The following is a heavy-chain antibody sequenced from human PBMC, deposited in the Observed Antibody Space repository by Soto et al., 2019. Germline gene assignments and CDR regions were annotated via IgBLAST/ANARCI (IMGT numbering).Heavy chain of an antibody. J-gene: IGHJ4*02. Sequence: QVQLVQSGAEVKKPGSSVKVSCKASGGTFGNYGISWVRQAPGQGLEWMGGILPRLGLTKSAQRFQGRVTFTADESTNTAYMELSSLRSEDTAVFYCARDRYYDHSGLYYESADWGQGTLVTVSS. CDR3: ARDRYYDHSGLYYESAD. CDR2: ILPRLGLT. V-gene: IGHV1-69*01. CDR1: GGTFGNYG. D-gene: IGHD3-22*01.